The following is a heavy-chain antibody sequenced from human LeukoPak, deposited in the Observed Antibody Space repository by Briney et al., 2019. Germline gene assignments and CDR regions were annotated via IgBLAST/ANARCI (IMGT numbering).Heavy chain of an antibody. CDR2: ISGSGGST. CDR3: AREGSLSSIGAIGH. CDR1: GFTFSSYA. D-gene: IGHD3-10*01. J-gene: IGHJ4*02. V-gene: IGHV3-23*01. Sequence: GGSLRLSCAASGFTFSSYAMSWVRQAPGKGLEWVSAISGSGGSTYYADSVKGRFTISRDNSKNTLYLQMNSLRAEDAAVYYCAREGSLSSIGAIGHWGQGTLVTVSS.